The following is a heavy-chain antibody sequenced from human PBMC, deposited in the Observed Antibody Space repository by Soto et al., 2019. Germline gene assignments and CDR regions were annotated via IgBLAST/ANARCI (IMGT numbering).Heavy chain of an antibody. V-gene: IGHV3-9*01. J-gene: IGHJ3*02. Sequence: EVQLVESGGGLVQPGRSLRLSCAASGFTFDDYAMHWVRQAPGKGLEWVSGISWNSGSIGYADSVKGRFTISRDNAKNSLYLHMNSLRAEDTALYYCAKGDYYVDIWGQGTMVTVSS. CDR1: GFTFDDYA. D-gene: IGHD3-10*01. CDR3: AKGDYYVDI. CDR2: ISWNSGSI.